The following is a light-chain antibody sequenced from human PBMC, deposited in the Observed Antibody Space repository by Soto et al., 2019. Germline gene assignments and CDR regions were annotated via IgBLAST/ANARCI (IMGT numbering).Light chain of an antibody. Sequence: EIVITHPAATLSVSPGERVKLFCRASQRVNNNLAWYQQKPGQAHRIIIYGAYSRATGIQDRFSGSGSGTDFTLTIRRMEPEDFAVYYCQKYGSSPINLGKGTRLEI. CDR2: GAY. CDR3: QKYGSSPIN. CDR1: QRVNNN. J-gene: IGKJ5*01. V-gene: IGKV3-20*01.